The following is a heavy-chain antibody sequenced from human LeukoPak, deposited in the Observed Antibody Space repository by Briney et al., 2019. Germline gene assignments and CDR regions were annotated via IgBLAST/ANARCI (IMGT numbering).Heavy chain of an antibody. CDR3: ARGSTSDWPLEY. D-gene: IGHD2-21*02. CDR1: GYTFINYA. CDR2: INAHNGDT. Sequence: GASVKVSCKASGYTFINYAIHWVRQAPGQWLEWMGWINAHNGDTKYSQKFQGRVAITRDTSANIVYMEWSTLRFGDTAVYYCARGSTSDWPLEYWGRGILVTVSS. V-gene: IGHV1-3*01. J-gene: IGHJ4*02.